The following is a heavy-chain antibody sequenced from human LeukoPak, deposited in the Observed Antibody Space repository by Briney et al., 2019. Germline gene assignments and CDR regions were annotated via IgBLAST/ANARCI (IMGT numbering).Heavy chain of an antibody. CDR2: ISYDGSNK. J-gene: IGHJ4*02. D-gene: IGHD2-21*02. V-gene: IGHV3-30*18. Sequence: GRSLRLSCAASGFTSSSYGMHWVRQAPGKGLEWVAVISYDGSNKYYADSVKGRFTISRDNSKNTLYLQMNSLRAEDTAVYYCAKEVCGGDCYLIDYWGQGTLVTVSS. CDR1: GFTSSSYG. CDR3: AKEVCGGDCYLIDY.